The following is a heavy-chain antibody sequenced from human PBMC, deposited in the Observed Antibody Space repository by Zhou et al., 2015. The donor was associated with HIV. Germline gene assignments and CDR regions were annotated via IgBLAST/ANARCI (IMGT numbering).Heavy chain of an antibody. CDR1: GYTFTTYD. V-gene: IGHV1-8*01. Sequence: QVQLVQSGAELKKPGASVKVSCKASGYTFTTYDINWMRQATGQRPEWMGWMNAGGGQTEYAQKFQGRVTMTRDTSTRTAYMELRSLRSDDTAVYYCARDRMETAVGYYNHYYGMDVWGQGTTVTVSS. CDR3: ARDRMETAVGYYNHYYGMDV. J-gene: IGHJ6*02. D-gene: IGHD2-21*02. CDR2: MNAGGGQT.